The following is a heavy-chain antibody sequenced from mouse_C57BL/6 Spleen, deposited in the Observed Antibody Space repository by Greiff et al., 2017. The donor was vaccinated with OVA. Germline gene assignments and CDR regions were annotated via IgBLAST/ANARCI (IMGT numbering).Heavy chain of an antibody. D-gene: IGHD2-5*01. CDR2: IDTSDSYT. CDR3: ARAHYSKKGGY. J-gene: IGHJ2*01. Sequence: VKLQQPGAELVMPGASVKLSCKASGYTFTSYWMHWVKQRPGQGLEWIGEIDTSDSYTNYNQKFTGKSTLTVDKSSSAAYMQLSGLTSEDTAVYYDARAHYSKKGGYWGQGTTLTVSS. CDR1: GYTFTSYW. V-gene: IGHV1-69*01.